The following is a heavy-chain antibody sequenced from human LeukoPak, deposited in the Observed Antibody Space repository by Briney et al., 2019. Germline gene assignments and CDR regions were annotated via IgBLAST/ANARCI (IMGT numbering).Heavy chain of an antibody. V-gene: IGHV4-34*01. D-gene: IGHD6-19*01. Sequence: PSETLSLTCAVYGGSFSGYYWSWIRQPPGKGLEWIGEINHSGSTNYNPSLKSRVTISVDTSKNQFSLKLSSVTAADTAVYYCARGTVGRSGWYRTVDPWGQGTLVTVSS. J-gene: IGHJ5*02. CDR2: INHSGST. CDR1: GGSFSGYY. CDR3: ARGTVGRSGWYRTVDP.